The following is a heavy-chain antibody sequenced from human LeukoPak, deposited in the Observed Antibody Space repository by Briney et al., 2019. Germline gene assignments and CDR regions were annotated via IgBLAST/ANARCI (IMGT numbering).Heavy chain of an antibody. CDR3: AKRSEEYCSGRSCYCMVD. J-gene: IGHJ4*02. V-gene: IGHV3-23*01. Sequence: PGGSLRLSCAASGFTFTNHAMNWVRQAPGKRLEWVSIISGGVFSGSATVTYYADSVKGRFTISRDNSKNTLYLQMDSLRAEDTAAYFCAKRSEEYCSGRSCYCMVDWGQGTLVTVSS. CDR2: ISGGVFSGSATVT. D-gene: IGHD2-15*01. CDR1: GFTFTNHA.